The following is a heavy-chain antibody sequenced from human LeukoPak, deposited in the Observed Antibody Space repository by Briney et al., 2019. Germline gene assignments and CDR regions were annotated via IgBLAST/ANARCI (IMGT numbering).Heavy chain of an antibody. J-gene: IGHJ4*02. Sequence: SETLSLTCTVSGGSIRGYYWSWIRQPPGKGLEWIGYIYYSGSTNYNPSLKSRVTISVDTSKNQFSLKLSSVTAADTAVYYCARGDNGYNYYFDYWGQGTLVTVSS. V-gene: IGHV4-59*01. CDR1: GGSIRGYY. CDR2: IYYSGST. D-gene: IGHD5-24*01. CDR3: ARGDNGYNYYFDY.